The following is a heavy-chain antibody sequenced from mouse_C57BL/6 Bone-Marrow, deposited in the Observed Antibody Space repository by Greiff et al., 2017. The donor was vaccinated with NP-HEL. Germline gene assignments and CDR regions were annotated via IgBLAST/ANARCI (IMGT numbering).Heavy chain of an antibody. CDR2: IYPGSGST. V-gene: IGHV1-55*01. CDR3: ARSGVYYGYDGGVYYAMDY. J-gene: IGHJ4*01. D-gene: IGHD2-2*01. CDR1: GYTFTSYW. Sequence: QVQLQQPGAELVKPGASVKMSCKASGYTFTSYWITWVKQRPGQGLEWIGDIYPGSGSTNYNEKFKSKATLTVDTSSSTAYMQLSSLTSEDSAVYYCARSGVYYGYDGGVYYAMDYWGQGTSVTVSS.